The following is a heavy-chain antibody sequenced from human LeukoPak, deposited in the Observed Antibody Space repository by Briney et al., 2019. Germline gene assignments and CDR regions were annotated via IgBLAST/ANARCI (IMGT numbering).Heavy chain of an antibody. CDR3: ARVGGYYANDP. V-gene: IGHV4-34*01. Sequence: SETLSLTCAVYGGSFSGHYWSWIRQPPGKGLEWIGEINHSGSTNYNPSLKSRVTISVDTSKNQFSLKLSSVTAADTAVYYCARVGGYYANDPWGQGTLVTVSS. CDR2: INHSGST. D-gene: IGHD2-2*01. CDR1: GGSFSGHY. J-gene: IGHJ5*02.